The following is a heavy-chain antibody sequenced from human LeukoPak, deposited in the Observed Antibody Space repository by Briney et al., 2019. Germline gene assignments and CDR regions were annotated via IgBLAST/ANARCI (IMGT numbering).Heavy chain of an antibody. Sequence: GGSLRLSCAASGFPFSNYPMYWVRQAPGKGLEWVSSISSSSSYIYYADSVKGRFTISRDNAKNSLYLQMNSLRAEDTAVYYCARDCGYCGGGAFDIWGQGTMVTVSS. CDR2: ISSSSSYI. CDR3: ARDCGYCGGGAFDI. V-gene: IGHV3-21*01. CDR1: GFPFSNYP. D-gene: IGHD2-15*01. J-gene: IGHJ3*02.